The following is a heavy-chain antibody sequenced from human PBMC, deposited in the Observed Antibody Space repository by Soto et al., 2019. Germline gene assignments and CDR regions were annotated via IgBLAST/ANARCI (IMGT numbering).Heavy chain of an antibody. CDR2: IDPSDSYT. CDR3: ARLAMDTRRGYYGMDV. D-gene: IGHD5-18*01. Sequence: GESLKISCKGSGYSFTSYWISWVRQMPGKGLEWMGRIDPSDSYTNYSPSFQGHVTISADKSISTAYLQWSSLKASDTAMYYCARLAMDTRRGYYGMDVWGQGTTVTVS. V-gene: IGHV5-10-1*01. J-gene: IGHJ6*02. CDR1: GYSFTSYW.